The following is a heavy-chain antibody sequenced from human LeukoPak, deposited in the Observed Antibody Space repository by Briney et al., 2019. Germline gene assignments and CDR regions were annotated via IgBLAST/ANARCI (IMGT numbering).Heavy chain of an antibody. CDR2: ISGSGGST. D-gene: IGHD6-6*01. CDR3: AKDIQSIAARSGAFDM. CDR1: GFTFSNYA. Sequence: PGGSLRLSCAASGFTFSNYAMRWVRQAPGKGLEWVSAISGSGGSTYYADSVKGRFTISRDNSKNTLYLQMNSLRAEDTAVYYCAKDIQSIAARSGAFDMWGQGTMVTVSS. V-gene: IGHV3-23*01. J-gene: IGHJ3*02.